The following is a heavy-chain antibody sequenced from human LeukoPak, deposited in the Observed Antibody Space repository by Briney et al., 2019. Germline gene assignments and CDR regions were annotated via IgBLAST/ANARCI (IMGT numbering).Heavy chain of an antibody. J-gene: IGHJ4*02. D-gene: IGHD4-17*01. CDR1: GDTFTSFG. CDR2: ISGYNGKT. V-gene: IGHV1-18*01. CDR3: VRDPATVTIGSCFDS. Sequence: GASVKVSCKSSGDTFTSFGISWVRQAPDQGLEWMAWISGYNGKTNYAQKFQGRVTLTTDTPTNTAYMELTGLRPDDTAVYYCVRDPATVTIGSCFDSWGQGTLVTVSS.